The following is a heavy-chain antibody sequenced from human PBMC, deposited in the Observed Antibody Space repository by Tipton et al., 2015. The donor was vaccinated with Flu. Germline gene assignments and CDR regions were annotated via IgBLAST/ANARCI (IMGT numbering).Heavy chain of an antibody. V-gene: IGHV4-4*07. CDR1: GGSISGYY. CDR2: IHTSGST. CDR3: VRDGGELLRYAFDI. D-gene: IGHD3-16*01. J-gene: IGHJ3*02. Sequence: TLSLTCTVSGGSISGYYWTWIRLPAGKGLEWIGRIHTSGSTGYNPSLKSRATISIDKSKKQFSLKLRSVTAADTAVYYCVRDGGELLRYAFDIWGQGTTVTVSS.